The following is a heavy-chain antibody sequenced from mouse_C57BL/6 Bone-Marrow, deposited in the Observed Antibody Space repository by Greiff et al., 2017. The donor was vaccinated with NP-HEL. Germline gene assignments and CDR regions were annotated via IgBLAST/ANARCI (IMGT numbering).Heavy chain of an antibody. D-gene: IGHD2-5*01. CDR2: INPNNGGT. CDR3: ARGAYSNWYFDV. CDR1: GYTFTDYN. V-gene: IGHV1-18*01. Sequence: VQLQQSGPELVKPGASVKIPCKASGYTFTDYNMDWVKQSHGKSLEWIGDINPNNGGTIYNQKFKGKATLTVDKSSSTAYMELRSLTSEDTAVYYCARGAYSNWYFDVWGTGTTVTVSS. J-gene: IGHJ1*03.